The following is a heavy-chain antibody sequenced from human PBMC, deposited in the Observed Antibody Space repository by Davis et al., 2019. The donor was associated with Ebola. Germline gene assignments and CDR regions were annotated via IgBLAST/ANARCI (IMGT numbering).Heavy chain of an antibody. CDR2: FDPEHGGA. V-gene: IGHV1-24*01. D-gene: IGHD2-8*01. CDR3: ARGTYCTNGVCPYYGMDV. J-gene: IGHJ6*04. Sequence: ASVKVSCKVSEYTLAELSIHWVRQVPGKGLEWMGSFDPEHGGAIYSQKLQGRVTMTTDTSTSTAYMELRSLRSDDTAVYYCARGTYCTNGVCPYYGMDVWGKGTTVTVSS. CDR1: EYTLAELS.